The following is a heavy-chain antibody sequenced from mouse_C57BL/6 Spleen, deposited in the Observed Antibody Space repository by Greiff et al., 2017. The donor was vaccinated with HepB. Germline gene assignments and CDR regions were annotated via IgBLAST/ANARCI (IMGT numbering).Heavy chain of an antibody. CDR2: ISYSGST. J-gene: IGHJ2*01. V-gene: IGHV3-8*01. D-gene: IGHD4-1*01. CDR3: ARSGTRGYFDY. Sequence: DVQLQESGPGLAKPSQTLSLTCSVTGYSITSDYWNWIRKFPGNKLEYMGYISYSGSTYNNPSHKSRISIIRDTSENQYDLQLNSVTTEDTATYYYARSGTRGYFDYWGQGTTLTVSS. CDR1: GYSITSDY.